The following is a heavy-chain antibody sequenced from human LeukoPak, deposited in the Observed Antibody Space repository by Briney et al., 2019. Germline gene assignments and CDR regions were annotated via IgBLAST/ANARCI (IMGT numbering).Heavy chain of an antibody. CDR1: GFIFNNYA. D-gene: IGHD6-19*01. J-gene: IGHJ4*02. CDR2: ISWNSGSI. CDR3: AKDNRRHYTSGPNPDSLH. V-gene: IGHV3-9*01. Sequence: AGGSLRLSCVGSGFIFNNYAMHWVRQPPGKGLEWVSGISWNSGSIDYADSVKGRFTISRANAKNSLYLQMNSLRVEDTAFYYCAKDNRRHYTSGPNPDSLHWGQGALVTVSS.